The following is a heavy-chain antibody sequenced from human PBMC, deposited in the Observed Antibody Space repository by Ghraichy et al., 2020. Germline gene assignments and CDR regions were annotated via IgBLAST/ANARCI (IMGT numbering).Heavy chain of an antibody. CDR2: ISGDGGHT. Sequence: GGSLRLSCAASGFTFSIYAMSWVRQAPGRGLEWVASISGDGGHTYYAASVKGRFTISRDNSKDTLFLQMNSLRAEDTATYYCAKESYTATFTYFDYWGQGAPVTVSS. CDR3: AKESYTATFTYFDY. D-gene: IGHD5-18*01. CDR1: GFTFSIYA. J-gene: IGHJ4*02. V-gene: IGHV3-23*01.